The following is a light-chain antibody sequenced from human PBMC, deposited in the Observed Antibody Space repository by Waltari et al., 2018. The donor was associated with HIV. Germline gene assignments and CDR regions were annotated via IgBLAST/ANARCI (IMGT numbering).Light chain of an antibody. CDR3: SAYARSAAHVI. J-gene: IGLJ2*01. CDR2: DVS. V-gene: IGLV2-14*03. Sequence: QSALTQPASVSGSPGQSITISCSGTSRDVGGYRYVSWYQQHPGKPPKLVIFDVSNRPSGVSNRFSASRSGNTASLTISGLQTEDEGDYFCSAYARSAAHVIFGGGTKLTVL. CDR1: SRDVGGYRY.